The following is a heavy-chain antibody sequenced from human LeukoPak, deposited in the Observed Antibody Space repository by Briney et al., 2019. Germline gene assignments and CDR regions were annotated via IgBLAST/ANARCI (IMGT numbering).Heavy chain of an antibody. CDR2: ISWNSGSI. CDR3: AKDLSGSQYRWFDP. D-gene: IGHD1-26*01. J-gene: IGHJ5*02. V-gene: IGHV3-9*01. CDR1: GFTFDDYA. Sequence: HPGGSLRLSCAASGFTFDDYAMHWVRQAPGKGLEWVSGISWNSGSIGYADSVKGRFTISRDNSKNTLYLQMNSLRAEDTAVYYCAKDLSGSQYRWFDPWGQGALVTVSS.